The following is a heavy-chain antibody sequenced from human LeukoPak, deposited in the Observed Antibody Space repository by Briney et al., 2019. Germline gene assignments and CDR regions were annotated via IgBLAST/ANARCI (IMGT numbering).Heavy chain of an antibody. V-gene: IGHV3-21*01. Sequence: GGSLRLSCAASGFTFSSYSMNWVRQAPGKGLEWVSSISSSSSYIYYADSVKGRFTISRDNAKNSLYLQMNSLRAEDTAVYYCAKEAPLIVGVDYFDYWGQGTLVTVSS. CDR2: ISSSSSYI. CDR1: GFTFSSYS. CDR3: AKEAPLIVGVDYFDY. J-gene: IGHJ4*02. D-gene: IGHD1-26*01.